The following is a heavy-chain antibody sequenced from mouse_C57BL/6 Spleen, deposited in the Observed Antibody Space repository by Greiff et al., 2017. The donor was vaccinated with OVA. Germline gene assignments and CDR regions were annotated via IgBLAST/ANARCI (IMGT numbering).Heavy chain of an antibody. CDR2: INPSSGYT. V-gene: IGHV1-7*01. J-gene: IGHJ3*01. D-gene: IGHD1-1*01. CDR1: GYTFTSYW. CDR3: AGGLFYGRFAY. Sequence: QVQLQQSGAELAKPGASVKLSCKASGYTFTSYWMHWVKQRPGQGLEWIGYINPSSGYTKYNQKFKDKATSTADKSSSTAYMQLSSLTYEDSAVYYCAGGLFYGRFAYWGQGTLVTVSA.